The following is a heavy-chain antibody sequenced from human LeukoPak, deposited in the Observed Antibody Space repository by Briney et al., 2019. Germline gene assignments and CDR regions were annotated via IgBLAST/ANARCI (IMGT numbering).Heavy chain of an antibody. D-gene: IGHD3-3*01. V-gene: IGHV3-21*01. J-gene: IGHJ6*02. CDR2: ISSSSYI. CDR3: ARARKTYDFWSGRPRGMDV. Sequence: KSGGSLRLSCAASGFTFSSYSMNWVRQAPGKGLEWVSSISSSSYIYYADSVKGRITISRDNAENSLYLQMNSLRADDTAVYYCARARKTYDFWSGRPRGMDVWGQGTTVTVSS. CDR1: GFTFSSYS.